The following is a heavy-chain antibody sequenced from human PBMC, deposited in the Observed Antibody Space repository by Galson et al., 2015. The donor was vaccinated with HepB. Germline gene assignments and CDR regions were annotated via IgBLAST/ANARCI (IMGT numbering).Heavy chain of an antibody. V-gene: IGHV1-3*01. D-gene: IGHD3-3*01. CDR2: INAGNGNT. CDR1: GYTFTSYG. Sequence: SCKASGYTFTSYGMHWVRQAPGQRLEWMGWINAGNGNTKYSQKFQGRVTITRDTSASTAYMELSSLRSEDTAVYYCARDRYDFWSGYSYWGQGTLVTVSS. J-gene: IGHJ4*02. CDR3: ARDRYDFWSGYSY.